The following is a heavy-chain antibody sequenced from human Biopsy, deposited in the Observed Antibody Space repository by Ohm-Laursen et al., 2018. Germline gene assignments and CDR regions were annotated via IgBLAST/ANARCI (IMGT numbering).Heavy chain of an antibody. CDR2: INCKTGAT. D-gene: IGHD2-8*01. CDR3: ARDPLNGHKHFVY. J-gene: IGHJ4*02. V-gene: IGHV1-2*02. CDR1: SYTFTDYN. Sequence: ASVKVSCKASSYTFTDYNIHWMRQAPGQGLEWLGYINCKTGATNYAQKFQGTVTMTRDTSISTAYLALGSLRSADTAIYYCARDPLNGHKHFVYWGQGTQVTVSS.